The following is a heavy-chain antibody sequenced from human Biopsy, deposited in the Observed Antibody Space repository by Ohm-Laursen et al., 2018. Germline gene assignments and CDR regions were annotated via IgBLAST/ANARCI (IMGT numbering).Heavy chain of an antibody. V-gene: IGHV1-46*01. J-gene: IGHJ6*02. CDR1: GYSFTSYY. CDR3: ARAPEGVVLTDYYYYYGMDV. Sequence: ASVKVSCKASGYSFTSYYMHWVRQAPGQGLEWMGMINPSGSTTSYPQIFQGRVTMTRDTSKSTVYMELSSLRSDDTAVFYCARAPEGVVLTDYYYYYGMDVWGQGTTVTVSS. CDR2: INPSGSTT. D-gene: IGHD3-22*01.